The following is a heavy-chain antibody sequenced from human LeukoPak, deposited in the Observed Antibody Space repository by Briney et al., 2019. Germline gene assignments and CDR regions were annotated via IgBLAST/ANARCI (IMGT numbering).Heavy chain of an antibody. V-gene: IGHV3-7*04. CDR2: IKHDGSEK. CDR1: GFTLSRYW. Sequence: GGSLRLSCAASGFTLSRYWMSWVRQAQGKGLEWVANIKHDGSEKYYVDSVKGRFTISRDNAKNSLYLQMNSLRGEDTAVYYCARDRDYYNYLEYWGQGTLVTVSS. J-gene: IGHJ4*02. D-gene: IGHD3-10*01. CDR3: ARDRDYYNYLEY.